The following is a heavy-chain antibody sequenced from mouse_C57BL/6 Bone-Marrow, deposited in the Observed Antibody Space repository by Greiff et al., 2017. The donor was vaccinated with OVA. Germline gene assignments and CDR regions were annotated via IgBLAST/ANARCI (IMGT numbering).Heavy chain of an antibody. J-gene: IGHJ1*03. Sequence: QVQLQQSGPELVKPGASVKISCKASGYAFSSSWMNWVKQRPGKGLEWIGRIYPGDGDTNYNGKFKGKATLTADKSSSTAYMQLSSLTSEDSAVYFCARYYGSSYGPYWYFDVWGTGTTVTVSS. CDR1: GYAFSSSW. CDR3: ARYYGSSYGPYWYFDV. V-gene: IGHV1-82*01. D-gene: IGHD1-1*01. CDR2: IYPGDGDT.